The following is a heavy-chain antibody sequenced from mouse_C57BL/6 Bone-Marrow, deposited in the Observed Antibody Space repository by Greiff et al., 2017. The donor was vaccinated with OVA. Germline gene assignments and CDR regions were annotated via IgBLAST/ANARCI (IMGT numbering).Heavy chain of an antibody. CDR3: ARYGDSL. J-gene: IGHJ3*01. CDR1: GFNIKNTY. Sequence: VQLQQSVAELVRPGASVKLSCTASGFNIKNTYMHWVKQRPEHGLEWIGRLAPAHGNTKSAPKFQGKAPITADTSSNTAYLQLSSLASGDTAIYCCARYGDSLGGQGTLVTVSA. CDR2: LAPAHGNT. V-gene: IGHV14-3*01. D-gene: IGHD2-13*01.